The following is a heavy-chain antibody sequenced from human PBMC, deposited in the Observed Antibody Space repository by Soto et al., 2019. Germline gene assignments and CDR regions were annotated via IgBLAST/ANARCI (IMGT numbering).Heavy chain of an antibody. CDR1: GFIFNNYW. J-gene: IGHJ4*02. D-gene: IGHD3-22*01. CDR2: IKQDGSEK. V-gene: IGHV3-7*01. CDR3: ARDAYYDESSGYFDY. Sequence: EVQLVESGGGLVQPGGSLRLSCAASGFIFNNYWMTWVRQAPGKGLEWVANIKQDGSEKYYVDSVKGRFTISRDNAKNSLYLKMNSVRADDTAVYYCARDAYYDESSGYFDYWGQGTLVTVSS.